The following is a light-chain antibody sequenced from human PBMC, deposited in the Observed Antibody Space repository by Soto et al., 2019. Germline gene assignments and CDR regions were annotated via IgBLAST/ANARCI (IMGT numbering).Light chain of an antibody. CDR1: SSDVGGYNY. Sequence: QSALTQPPSASGSPGQSVAISCTGTSSDVGGYNYVSWYQQHPGKAPKLMIYEVNKRPSGVPDRFSGSKSGNTASLTVSGLQAEDEDDYYCQSYDSSLSREVFGGGTKLTV. CDR2: EVN. J-gene: IGLJ2*01. CDR3: QSYDSSLSREV. V-gene: IGLV2-8*01.